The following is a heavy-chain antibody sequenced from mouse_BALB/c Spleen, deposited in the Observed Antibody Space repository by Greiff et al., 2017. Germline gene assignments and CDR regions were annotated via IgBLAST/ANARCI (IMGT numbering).Heavy chain of an antibody. J-gene: IGHJ4*01. D-gene: IGHD1-1*01. CDR2: IWAGGST. CDR3: ARKGDYYYYAMDY. Sequence: VQLVESGPGLVAPSQSLSITCTVSGFSLTSYGVHWVRQPPGKGLEWLGVIWAGGSTNYNSALMSRLSISKDNSKSQVFLKMNSLQANDTAIYYCARKGDYYYYAMDYWGQGTSVTVSS. CDR1: GFSLTSYG. V-gene: IGHV2-9*02.